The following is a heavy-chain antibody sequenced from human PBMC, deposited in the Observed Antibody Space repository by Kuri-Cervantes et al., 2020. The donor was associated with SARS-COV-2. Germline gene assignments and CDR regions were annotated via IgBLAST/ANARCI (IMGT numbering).Heavy chain of an antibody. D-gene: IGHD1-1*01. CDR2: IYYSGST. J-gene: IGHJ4*02. CDR3: ARLFSPWSVVGDY. Sequence: SEILSLTCTVSGDSISSSSYYWGWIRQPPGKGLEWIGTIYYSGSTDYNPSLKSRVTISVDTSKNQFSLKLRSVTATDMAVYYCARLFSPWSVVGDYWGQGTLVTVSS. CDR1: GDSISSSSYY. V-gene: IGHV4-39*01.